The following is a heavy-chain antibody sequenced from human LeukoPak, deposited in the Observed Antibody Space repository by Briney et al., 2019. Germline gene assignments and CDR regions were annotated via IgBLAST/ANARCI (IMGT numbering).Heavy chain of an antibody. CDR1: GFTFGDYA. CDR2: IRSKAYGGTT. D-gene: IGHD3-3*01. V-gene: IGHV3-49*04. J-gene: IGHJ4*02. Sequence: GGSLRLSCTASGFTFGDYAMSWVSQAPGKRLEWVGFIRSKAYGGTTEYAASVKGRFTISRDDSKSIAYLQMNSLKTEDTAAYYCTSSYYDFWSGYTPLGYWGQGTLLTVSS. CDR3: TSSYYDFWSGYTPLGY.